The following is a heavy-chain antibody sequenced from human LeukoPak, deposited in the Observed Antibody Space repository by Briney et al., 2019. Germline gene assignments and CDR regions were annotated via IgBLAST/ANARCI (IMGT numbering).Heavy chain of an antibody. J-gene: IGHJ4*02. CDR2: INPNSGGT. CDR1: GYTFTGYY. Sequence: GASVKVSCKASGYTFTGYYMHWVRQAPGQGLEWMGWINPNSGGTNYAQKFQGRVTMTRDTSIATAYMELSRLRSDDTAVYYCARDQGEMATIPDYWGQGTLVPSPQ. D-gene: IGHD5-24*01. V-gene: IGHV1-2*02. CDR3: ARDQGEMATIPDY.